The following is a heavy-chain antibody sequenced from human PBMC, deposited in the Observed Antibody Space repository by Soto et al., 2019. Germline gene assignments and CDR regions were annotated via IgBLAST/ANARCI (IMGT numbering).Heavy chain of an antibody. V-gene: IGHV1-3*04. CDR3: VRFSGIPV. Sequence: VASVKVSCKTSGYTFTYYALHWVRQAPGQGLEWMGWINTGNGKTKYSQNFQGRLIITRDTSATTLYMELSSLRSEDTTVYYCVRFSGIPVWGQGTLVTVSS. CDR1: GYTFTYYA. CDR2: INTGNGKT. J-gene: IGHJ4*02. D-gene: IGHD1-1*01.